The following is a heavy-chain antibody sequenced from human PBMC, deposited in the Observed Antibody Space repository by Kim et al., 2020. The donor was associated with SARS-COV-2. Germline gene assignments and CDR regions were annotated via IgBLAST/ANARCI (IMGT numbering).Heavy chain of an antibody. CDR3: ARSGYSHGYRGGFDP. J-gene: IGHJ5*02. Sequence: ADSVKGRFTISKDNAKTSLYLQMNSLRAEDTAVYYCARSGYSHGYRGGFDPWGQGTLVTVSS. V-gene: IGHV3-11*01. D-gene: IGHD5-18*01.